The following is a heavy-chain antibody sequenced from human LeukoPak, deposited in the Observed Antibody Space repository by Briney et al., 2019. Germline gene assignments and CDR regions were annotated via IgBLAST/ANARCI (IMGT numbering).Heavy chain of an antibody. CDR2: ISTSGSTI. Sequence: GGSLRLSCAASGFTFSDYYMTWIRQAPGKGLEWVSYISTSGSTIFYADSVKGPFTISRDNAKKSLYLQMNSLRAEDTAVYYCARVVSPGAFDIWGQGTMVTVSS. V-gene: IGHV3-11*01. CDR3: ARVVSPGAFDI. CDR1: GFTFSDYY. J-gene: IGHJ3*02. D-gene: IGHD7-27*01.